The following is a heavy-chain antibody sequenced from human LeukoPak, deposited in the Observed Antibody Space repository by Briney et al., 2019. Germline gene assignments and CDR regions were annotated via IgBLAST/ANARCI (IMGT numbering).Heavy chain of an antibody. CDR2: IKSKTDGGTT. V-gene: IGHV3-15*01. Sequence: GGSLRLSCTTSGFTFGDYGMSWVRQAPGKGLEWVGRIKSKTDGGTTDYAAPVNGRFTISRDDSKNTLDLQMNSLKIEDTAVYYCTTVWTPPGIWGQGTMVTVSS. CDR1: GFTFGDYG. J-gene: IGHJ3*02. CDR3: TTVWTPPGI. D-gene: IGHD1-1*01.